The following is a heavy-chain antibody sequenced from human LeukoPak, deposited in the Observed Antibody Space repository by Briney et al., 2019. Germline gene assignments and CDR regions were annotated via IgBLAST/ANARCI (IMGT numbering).Heavy chain of an antibody. CDR3: ARDLGYCTNGVCHTRFDY. Sequence: SCKVSGNTLTDLSIHWVRQAPGKGLEWVAVISYDGSNKYYADSVKGRFTISRDNSKNTLYLQMNSLRAEDTAVYYCARDLGYCTNGVCHTRFDYWGQGTLVAVSS. J-gene: IGHJ4*02. V-gene: IGHV3-30*03. D-gene: IGHD2-8*01. CDR1: GNTLTDLS. CDR2: ISYDGSNK.